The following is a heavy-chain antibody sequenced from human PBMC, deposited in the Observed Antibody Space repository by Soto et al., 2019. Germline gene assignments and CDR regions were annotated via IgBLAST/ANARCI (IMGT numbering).Heavy chain of an antibody. Sequence: EVHLVESGGGLVQPGGSLRLSCVASGFTFSSYWMHWVRQAPGKGLVWVSSISNDGSSIYADPVKGRFTTSRENAKNLLYLQMNSLRAEETDVYYCVRLANKRPQHWGEGTLVIVSP. CDR2: ISNDGSS. V-gene: IGHV3-74*01. J-gene: IGHJ1*01. CDR3: VRLANKRPQH. CDR1: GFTFSSYW.